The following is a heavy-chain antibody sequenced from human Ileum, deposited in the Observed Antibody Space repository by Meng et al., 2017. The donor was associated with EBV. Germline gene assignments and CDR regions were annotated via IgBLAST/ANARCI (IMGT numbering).Heavy chain of an antibody. V-gene: IGHV4-4*02. CDR3: ASSDYYRSDY. D-gene: IGHD3-22*01. Sequence: QVPLQESGPGLVKPSETLALTCAVSGGSSSRSDWWSWVRQPPGKGLEWIGETSQSGSTNYSPSLKSRVTISLDKSKNQLSLKLNSVTAADTAVYYCASSDYYRSDYWGQGTLVTVSS. CDR2: TSQSGST. J-gene: IGHJ4*02. CDR1: GGSSSRSDW.